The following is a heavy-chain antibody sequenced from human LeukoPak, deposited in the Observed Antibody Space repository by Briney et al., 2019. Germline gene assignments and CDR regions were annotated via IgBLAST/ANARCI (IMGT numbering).Heavy chain of an antibody. CDR2: INHSGST. D-gene: IGHD3-10*01. Sequence: SETLSLTCAVYGGSFSGYYWSWIRQPPGKGLEWIGEINHSGSTNYNPSLKSRVTISVDTSKNQFSLKLSSVTAADTAVYYCARHRNPTYYYGSGSPRGFDYWGQGTLVTVSS. J-gene: IGHJ4*02. CDR1: GGSFSGYY. CDR3: ARHRNPTYYYGSGSPRGFDY. V-gene: IGHV4-34*01.